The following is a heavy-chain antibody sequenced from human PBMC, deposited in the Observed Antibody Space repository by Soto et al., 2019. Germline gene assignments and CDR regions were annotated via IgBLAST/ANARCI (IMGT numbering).Heavy chain of an antibody. V-gene: IGHV4-38-2*01. CDR2: IFHSGRT. J-gene: IGHJ4*02. CDR3: ASHGGYYGSGSSTNFDY. Sequence: SATLSLTCAVSGYSISSGYYWGWLRQPPGKWLEWIGNIFHSGRTYYNPSLKSRVTISVDTSKNQFSLKLSPVTAADTGVYYCASHGGYYGSGSSTNFDYWGQGTLVTVSS. CDR1: GYSISSGYY. D-gene: IGHD3-10*01.